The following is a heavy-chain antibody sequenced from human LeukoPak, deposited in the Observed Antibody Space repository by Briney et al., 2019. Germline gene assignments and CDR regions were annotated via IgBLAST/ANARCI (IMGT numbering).Heavy chain of an antibody. CDR2: IKSRADGGTT. D-gene: IGHD2-15*01. V-gene: IGHV3-15*07. CDR1: FSTFNKAW. CDR3: STLPTSGF. J-gene: IGHJ4*02. Sequence: MPGGSLRLSCAASFSTFNKAWMNWVRQAPGKGLEWVGRIKSRADGGTTDYATPVKDRFTISRDDSENTAFLQMNSLKTEDTAIYYCSTLPTSGFWGQGTLVTVSS.